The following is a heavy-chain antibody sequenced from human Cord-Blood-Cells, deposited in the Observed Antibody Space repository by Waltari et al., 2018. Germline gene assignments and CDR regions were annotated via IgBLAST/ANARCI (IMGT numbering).Heavy chain of an antibody. CDR2: IYPGDSDT. D-gene: IGHD3-22*01. V-gene: IGHV5-51*01. CDR1: GYSFTSYW. Sequence: EVQLVQSGAEVKQPGESLKISCKGSGYSFTSYWIGWVRQMPGKGLEWMGIIYPGDSDTRYSPSFQGQVTISADKSISTAYLQWSSLKASDTAMYYCARLAPIRYYDSSGRFDYWGQGTLVTVSS. CDR3: ARLAPIRYYDSSGRFDY. J-gene: IGHJ4*02.